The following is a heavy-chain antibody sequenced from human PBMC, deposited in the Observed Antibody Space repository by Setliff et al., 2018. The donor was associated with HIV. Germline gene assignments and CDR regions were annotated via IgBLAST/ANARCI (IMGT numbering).Heavy chain of an antibody. J-gene: IGHJ4*02. CDR1: GVIFSDAW. CDR2: IKSNTVGGTT. V-gene: IGHV3-15*01. D-gene: IGHD3-10*01. Sequence: PGGSLRLSCAASGVIFSDAWMSWVRQAPGKGLEWVGRIKSNTVGGTTDYNTPVKGRFIISRDDSKNLVYLQMNNLKTEDTAIYYCTASYANIRGVIGFWGQGTPVTVSS. CDR3: TASYANIRGVIGF.